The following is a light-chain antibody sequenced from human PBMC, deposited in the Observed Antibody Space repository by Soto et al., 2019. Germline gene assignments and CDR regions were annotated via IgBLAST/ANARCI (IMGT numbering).Light chain of an antibody. CDR1: QSVSNY. Sequence: EIVLTQSPATLSLSPGERATLSCRASQSVSNYLSWYQHKPGQAPRLLIYTAARRATGIPARFSGSGSGTDFTLTISSLEPADFAVYYCQQRSTWPPWTFGQGTKVEVK. V-gene: IGKV3-11*01. CDR3: QQRSTWPPWT. CDR2: TAA. J-gene: IGKJ1*01.